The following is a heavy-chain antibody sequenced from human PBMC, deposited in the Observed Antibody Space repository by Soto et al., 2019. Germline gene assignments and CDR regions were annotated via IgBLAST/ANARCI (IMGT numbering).Heavy chain of an antibody. V-gene: IGHV4-59*01. CDR2: IYYSGST. Sequence: SETLSLTCSVSGGSTSSYYWSWIRQPPGKGLEWIGYIYYSGSTNYNPSLKSRVTISVDTSKNQFSLRLTSVTAADTAVYYCAAATRYWGQGTLVTVYS. D-gene: IGHD2-15*01. CDR1: GGSTSSYY. J-gene: IGHJ4*02. CDR3: AAATRY.